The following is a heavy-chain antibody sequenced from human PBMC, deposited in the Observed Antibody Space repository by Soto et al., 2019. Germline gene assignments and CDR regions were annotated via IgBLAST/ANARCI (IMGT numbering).Heavy chain of an antibody. J-gene: IGHJ4*01. Sequence: QVQLVASGGGLVRPGESLTLSCAGSGFTVTDSYMTWLRQAPGKAPEWISYISNSGNTIYFAASVKGRFTLSRDSATNSLHLHMTSLRDEDTAVYYCVRIPDTAIQLWSEYFFDNWGHRTLVTVSS. CDR3: VRIPDTAIQLWSEYFFDN. CDR1: GFTVTDSY. CDR2: ISNSGNTI. V-gene: IGHV3-11*01. D-gene: IGHD5-18*01.